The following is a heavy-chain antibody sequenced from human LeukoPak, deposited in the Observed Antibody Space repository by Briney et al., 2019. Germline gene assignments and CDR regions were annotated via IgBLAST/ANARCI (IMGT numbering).Heavy chain of an antibody. Sequence: GGSLRLSCAASGFTFRRYWMSWVRQAPGKGLEWVANTRRDGSETHYVDSVMGRFTISRDNAKNSLYLQMNSLRAEDTAVYYCARDDTHYGSSGSFYDAFDIWGQGTMVTVSS. V-gene: IGHV3-7*01. D-gene: IGHD3-22*01. CDR1: GFTFRRYW. J-gene: IGHJ3*02. CDR3: ARDDTHYGSSGSFYDAFDI. CDR2: TRRDGSET.